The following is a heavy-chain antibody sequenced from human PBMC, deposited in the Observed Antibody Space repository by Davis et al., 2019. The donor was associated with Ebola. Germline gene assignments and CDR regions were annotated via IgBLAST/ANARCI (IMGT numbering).Heavy chain of an antibody. CDR2: IDTGNGNT. D-gene: IGHD3-10*01. CDR3: ARYGSGSYYNGCFDY. J-gene: IGHJ4*02. CDR1: VYTFTDHY. V-gene: IGHV1-3*04. Sequence: ASVPVSCKASVYTFTDHYTSWVRQAPGQSLEWMGWIDTGNGNTEPSQKFEDRVVISSDTSASTAYMELSSLRSEDTAVYYCARYGSGSYYNGCFDYWGQGTLVTVSS.